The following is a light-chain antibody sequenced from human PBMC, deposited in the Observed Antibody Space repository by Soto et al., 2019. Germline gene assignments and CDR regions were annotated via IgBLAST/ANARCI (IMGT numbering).Light chain of an antibody. J-gene: IGKJ4*01. CDR1: QGISSY. V-gene: IGKV1-9*01. CDR2: AAS. CDR3: QQVKSYPLT. Sequence: DIQLTQSPSFLSASVGDRVTITCRASQGISSYLAWYQQKPGKAPKLLIYAASTLQSGVPSRFSGSGSGTEITLTISSLQPEDFATYSCQQVKSYPLTCSGGTKVEIK.